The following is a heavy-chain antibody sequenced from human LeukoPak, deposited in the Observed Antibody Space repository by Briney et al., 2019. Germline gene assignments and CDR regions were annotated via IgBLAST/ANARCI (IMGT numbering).Heavy chain of an antibody. CDR2: IYYSGST. Sequence: SETLSLTCTVSGGSISSHYWSWIRQPPGKGLEWIGYIYYSGSTNYNPSLKSRVTISVDTSKNQFSLKLSSVTAADTAVYYCVRDHYGVSGYYPVDFDHWGQGTLVTVSS. CDR1: GGSISSHY. D-gene: IGHD3-22*01. CDR3: VRDHYGVSGYYPVDFDH. J-gene: IGHJ4*02. V-gene: IGHV4-59*11.